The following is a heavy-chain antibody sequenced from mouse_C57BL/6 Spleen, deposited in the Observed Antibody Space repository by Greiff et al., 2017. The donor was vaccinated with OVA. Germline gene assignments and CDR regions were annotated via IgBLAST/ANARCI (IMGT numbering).Heavy chain of an antibody. D-gene: IGHD4-1*01. CDR1: GFTFSDYG. J-gene: IGHJ2*01. CDR2: ISSGSSTI. Sequence: DVHLVESGGGLVKPGGSLKLSCAASGFTFSDYGMHWVRQAPEKGLEWVAYISSGSSTIYYADTVKGRFTISRDNAKNTLFLQMTSLRSEDTAMYYCARGLELDYWGQGTTLTVSS. CDR3: ARGLELDY. V-gene: IGHV5-17*01.